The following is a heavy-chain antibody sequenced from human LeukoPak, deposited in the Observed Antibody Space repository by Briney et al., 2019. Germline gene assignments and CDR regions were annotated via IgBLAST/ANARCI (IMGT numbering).Heavy chain of an antibody. CDR1: GFTFSSYE. V-gene: IGHV3-48*03. CDR3: ARDPIVGATNNWFDP. D-gene: IGHD1-26*01. CDR2: ISSSGSTI. J-gene: IGHJ5*02. Sequence: GGSLRLSCAASGFTFSSYEMNWVRQAPGKGLEWVSYISSSGSTIYYADSVKGRFTISRDNAKNSLFLQMNSLRAEDTAVYYCARDPIVGATNNWFDPWGRGTLVTVSS.